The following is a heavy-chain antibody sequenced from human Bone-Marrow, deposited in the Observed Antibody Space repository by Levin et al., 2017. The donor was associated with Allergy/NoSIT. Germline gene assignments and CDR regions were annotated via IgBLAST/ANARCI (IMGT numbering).Heavy chain of an antibody. Sequence: GESLKISCAASGFTFSSYWMHWVRQAPGKGLVWVSRINSDGSSTSYADSVKGRFTISRDNAKNTLYLQMNSLRAEDTAVYYCASGGYGGPFDPWGQGTLVTVSS. CDR1: GFTFSSYW. CDR2: INSDGSST. J-gene: IGHJ5*02. V-gene: IGHV3-74*01. CDR3: ASGGYGGPFDP. D-gene: IGHD3-16*01.